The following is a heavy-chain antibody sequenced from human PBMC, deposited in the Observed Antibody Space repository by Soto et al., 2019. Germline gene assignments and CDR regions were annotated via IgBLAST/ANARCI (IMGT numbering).Heavy chain of an antibody. CDR1: GFPFRTYW. Sequence: PGGSLTLSCAASGFPFRTYWLIWVHQAPGQRLERVANINLDGSEKNYVDSVKGRFTISRDNAKNTLYLQMNSLRAEDTAVYYCARVDYDFWSGYYRWGGYYYMDVWGKGTTVNVSS. V-gene: IGHV3-7*02. D-gene: IGHD3-3*01. CDR2: INLDGSEK. CDR3: ARVDYDFWSGYYRWGGYYYMDV. J-gene: IGHJ6*03.